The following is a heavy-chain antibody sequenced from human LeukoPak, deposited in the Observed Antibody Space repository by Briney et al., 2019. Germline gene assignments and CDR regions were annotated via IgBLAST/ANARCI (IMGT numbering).Heavy chain of an antibody. D-gene: IGHD4-23*01. Sequence: GGSLRLSCAASGFTFSSYGMHWVRQAPGKGLEWVAVISYDGSNKYYADSVKGLFTISRDNSKNTLYLQMNSLRAEDTAVYYCAKDRWRGSNYFDYWGQGTLVTVSS. CDR2: ISYDGSNK. V-gene: IGHV3-30*18. CDR1: GFTFSSYG. CDR3: AKDRWRGSNYFDY. J-gene: IGHJ4*02.